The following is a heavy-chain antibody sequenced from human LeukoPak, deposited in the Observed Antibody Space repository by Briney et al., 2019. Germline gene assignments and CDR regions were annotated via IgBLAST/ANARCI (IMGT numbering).Heavy chain of an antibody. Sequence: SETLSLTCTVSGGSISSYYWSWIRQPPGQGLEWIGITYYSGSTNYNPSLKSRVTILVDASKNQLSLKLSTVTASDAAVFYCGVSSGWYLHFDYWGQGTRVTVPS. D-gene: IGHD6-19*01. J-gene: IGHJ4*02. CDR1: GGSISSYY. CDR2: TYYSGST. V-gene: IGHV4-59*01. CDR3: GVSSGWYLHFDY.